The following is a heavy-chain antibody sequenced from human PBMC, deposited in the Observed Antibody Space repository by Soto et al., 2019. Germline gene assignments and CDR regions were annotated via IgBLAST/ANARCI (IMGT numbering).Heavy chain of an antibody. D-gene: IGHD5-18*01. CDR2: IYWDDDK. J-gene: IGHJ4*02. CDR1: GFSLNTSGVG. V-gene: IGHV2-5*02. Sequence: SGPTLVNPTQTLTLTCTFSGFSLNTSGVGVGWTRQPPGKALEWLGIIYWDDDKRYSPSLKSRVTITKDTFKNQLVLTMTNMDPVDTATYYCAHLPWKQLWPRAPVVYWGQGTPVTVSS. CDR3: AHLPWKQLWPRAPVVY.